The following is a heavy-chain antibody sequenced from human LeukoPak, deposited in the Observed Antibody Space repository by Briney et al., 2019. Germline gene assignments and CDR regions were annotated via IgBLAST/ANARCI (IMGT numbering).Heavy chain of an antibody. Sequence: ASVKVSCKASGGTFSSYAISWVRQAPGQGLEWMGWISAYNGNTNYAQKLQGRVTMTTDTSTSTAYMELRSLRSDDTAVYYCARGPPTLYYDILTGGSYYYYYMDVWGKGTTVTISS. CDR1: GGTFSSYA. J-gene: IGHJ6*03. CDR3: ARGPPTLYYDILTGGSYYYYYMDV. V-gene: IGHV1-18*01. CDR2: ISAYNGNT. D-gene: IGHD3-9*01.